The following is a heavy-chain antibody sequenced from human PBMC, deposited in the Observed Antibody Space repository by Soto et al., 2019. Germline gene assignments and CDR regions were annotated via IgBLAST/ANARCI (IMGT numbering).Heavy chain of an antibody. CDR1: GFTVSSNY. V-gene: IGHV3-53*01. J-gene: IGHJ3*02. Sequence: EVQLVESGGGLIQPGGSLRLSCAASGFTVSSNYMSWVRQAPGKGLEWVSVIYSGGSTYYADSVKGRFTISRDNSKNTLYLQMNSLRAEDTAVYYCARDPPGDYYDSSGYYGPGGFGAFDIWGQGTMVTVSS. CDR2: IYSGGST. CDR3: ARDPPGDYYDSSGYYGPGGFGAFDI. D-gene: IGHD3-22*01.